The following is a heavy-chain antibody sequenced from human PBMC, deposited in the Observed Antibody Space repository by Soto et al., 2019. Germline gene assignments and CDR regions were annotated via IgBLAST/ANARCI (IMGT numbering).Heavy chain of an antibody. CDR3: ARDQCSGGSCYYHDY. Sequence: QVQLQESGPGLVKPSQTLSLTCTVSGGSISSGGYYWSWIRQHPGKGLEWIGYIYYSGSTYYNPSLKSRVTISVDTSKNQFSLKLSFVTAADTAVYYCARDQCSGGSCYYHDYWGQGTLVTVSS. D-gene: IGHD2-15*01. V-gene: IGHV4-31*03. CDR2: IYYSGST. J-gene: IGHJ4*02. CDR1: GGSISSGGYY.